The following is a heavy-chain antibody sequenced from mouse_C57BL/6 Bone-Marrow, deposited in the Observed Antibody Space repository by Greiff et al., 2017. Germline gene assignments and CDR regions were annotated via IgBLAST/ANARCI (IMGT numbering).Heavy chain of an antibody. CDR2: IDPEDGDT. D-gene: IGHD3-1*01. CDR1: GFNIKDYY. J-gene: IGHJ4*01. CDR3: TTKGPGWNYAMDY. Sequence: EVQLQESGAELVRPGASVQLSCTASGFNIKDYYMHWVKQRPEQGLEWIGRIDPEDGDTEYAPKFQGKATMTADTSSNTAYLQLSSLTSEDTAVYYCTTKGPGWNYAMDYWGQGTSVTVSS. V-gene: IGHV14-1*01.